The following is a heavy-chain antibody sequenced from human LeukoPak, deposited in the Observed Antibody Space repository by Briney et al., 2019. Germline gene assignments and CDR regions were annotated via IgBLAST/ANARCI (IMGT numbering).Heavy chain of an antibody. Sequence: SETLPLTCTVSGGSISSYYWSWIRQPPGKGLEWIGYIYYSGSTNYNPSLKSRVTISVDTSKNQFSLKLSSVTAADTAVYYCASLERGYWGQGTLVTVSS. CDR1: GGSISSYY. CDR3: ASLERGY. V-gene: IGHV4-59*01. D-gene: IGHD1-1*01. J-gene: IGHJ4*02. CDR2: IYYSGST.